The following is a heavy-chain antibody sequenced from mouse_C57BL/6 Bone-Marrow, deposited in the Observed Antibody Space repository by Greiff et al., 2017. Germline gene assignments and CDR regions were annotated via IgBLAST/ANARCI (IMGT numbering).Heavy chain of an antibody. D-gene: IGHD1-1*01. Sequence: QVQLQQPGAELVMPGASVKLSCKASGYTFTSYWMHWVKQRPGQGLEWIGEIDPSDSYTNYNQKFKGKSTLTVDKSSSTAYMQLSSLTSEDSAVCYCARDYYGSSIYAMDYWGQGTSVTVSS. CDR2: IDPSDSYT. CDR3: ARDYYGSSIYAMDY. CDR1: GYTFTSYW. J-gene: IGHJ4*01. V-gene: IGHV1-69*01.